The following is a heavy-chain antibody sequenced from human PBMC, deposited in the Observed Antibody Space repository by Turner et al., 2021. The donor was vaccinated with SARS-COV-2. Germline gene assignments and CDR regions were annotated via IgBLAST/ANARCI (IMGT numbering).Heavy chain of an antibody. CDR3: ARDPSGYQRSFDV. CDR1: GYPFTGYY. V-gene: IGHV1-2*02. CDR2: IHANSGGT. Sequence: QVQLVQSGAEVQKPGASVNVSCKASGYPFTGYYMHWVRQAPGQGLEWRGWIHANSGGTNYARKFQGRVTMTRDTSISTAYMELSGLRSDDTAVYYCARDPSGYQRSFDVWGQGTTVTVSS. D-gene: IGHD2-15*01. J-gene: IGHJ6*02.